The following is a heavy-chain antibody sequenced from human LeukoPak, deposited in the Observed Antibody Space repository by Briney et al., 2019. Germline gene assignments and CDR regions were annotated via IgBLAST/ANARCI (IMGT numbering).Heavy chain of an antibody. CDR3: TTQQWLPSNFDY. V-gene: IGHV3-15*01. J-gene: IGHJ4*02. CDR1: GFTFSNYG. CDR2: IKSKTDGGTT. Sequence: GGSLRLSCAASGFTFSNYGMNWVRQAPGKGLEWVGRIKSKTDGGTTDYAAPVKGGFIISRDDSKNTLYLQMNSLKTEDTAVYYCTTQQWLPSNFDYWGQGTLVTVSS. D-gene: IGHD5-18*01.